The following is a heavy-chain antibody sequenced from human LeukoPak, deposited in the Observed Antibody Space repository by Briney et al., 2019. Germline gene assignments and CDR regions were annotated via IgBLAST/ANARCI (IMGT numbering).Heavy chain of an antibody. D-gene: IGHD6-13*01. J-gene: IGHJ4*02. Sequence: GGSLRLSCAASGFTFSSYGMHWVRQAPGKGLERVAVISYDGSNKYYVDSVKGRFTISRDNSKNTLYLQMNSLRAEDTAVYYCAKDRSLYSSSWYQTDYWGQGTLVTVSS. CDR3: AKDRSLYSSSWYQTDY. V-gene: IGHV3-30*18. CDR2: ISYDGSNK. CDR1: GFTFSSYG.